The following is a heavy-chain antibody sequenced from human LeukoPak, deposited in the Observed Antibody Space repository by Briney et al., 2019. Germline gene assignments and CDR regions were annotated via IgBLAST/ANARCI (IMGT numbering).Heavy chain of an antibody. Sequence: GRSLRLSCAASGFTFSSYGMHWVRQGPGKGLEWVALVPYDGGSKYYADSVKGRITISRDNSKNTLHLQMNSLRTEDTAVYYCARVKGGIAAAGNYFDYWGQRTLVTVSS. CDR2: VPYDGGSK. J-gene: IGHJ4*02. CDR3: ARVKGGIAAAGNYFDY. V-gene: IGHV3-30*03. D-gene: IGHD6-13*01. CDR1: GFTFSSYG.